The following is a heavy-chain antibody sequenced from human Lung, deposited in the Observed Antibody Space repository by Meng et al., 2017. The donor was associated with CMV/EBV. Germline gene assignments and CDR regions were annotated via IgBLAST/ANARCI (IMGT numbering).Heavy chain of an antibody. J-gene: IGHJ4*02. Sequence: QVQLVQSGAEVKKPGASLKLSCKASGYTFTDYYRHWVRQAPGQGLEWMGWINLNSGGTHDSQNFQGRVTMTTNTSISTAYMELSRLTSDDTAVYYCAGDKGWSGYDVWEQGTLGTVAS. CDR1: GYTFTDYY. CDR2: INLNSGGT. V-gene: IGHV1-2*02. CDR3: AGDKGWSGYDV. D-gene: IGHD3-3*01.